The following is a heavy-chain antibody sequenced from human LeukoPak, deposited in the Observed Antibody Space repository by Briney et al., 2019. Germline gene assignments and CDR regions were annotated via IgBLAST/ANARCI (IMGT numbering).Heavy chain of an antibody. D-gene: IGHD2-15*01. J-gene: IGHJ6*02. Sequence: SETLSLTCTVSGYSISSGPYWGWIRQPPGKGLEWVASIFLGETTYYNPSLKSRVTISVDTSKNQFSLKLSSVTAADTAVYYCARAGYCSGGSCIPLAGYYYGMDVWGQGTTVTVSS. V-gene: IGHV4-38-2*02. CDR3: ARAGYCSGGSCIPLAGYYYGMDV. CDR2: IFLGETT. CDR1: GYSISSGPY.